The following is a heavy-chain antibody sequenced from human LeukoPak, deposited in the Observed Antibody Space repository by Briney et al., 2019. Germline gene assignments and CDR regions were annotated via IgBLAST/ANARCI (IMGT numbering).Heavy chain of an antibody. CDR3: AKDLSRGYARDYFDF. Sequence: GGSLRLSCAASGFTFSSYAVNWVRQAPGKRLEWVSIISGSGDSTYYADSVKGRFTISRDNSKNTLYLQMNSLRAEDTAVYYCAKDLSRGYARDYFDFWGQGTLVTVSS. D-gene: IGHD5-12*01. CDR1: GFTFSSYA. V-gene: IGHV3-23*01. CDR2: ISGSGDST. J-gene: IGHJ4*02.